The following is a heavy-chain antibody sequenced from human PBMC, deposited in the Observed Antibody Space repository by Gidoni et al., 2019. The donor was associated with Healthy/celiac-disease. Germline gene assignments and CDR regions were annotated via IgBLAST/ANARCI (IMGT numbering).Heavy chain of an antibody. CDR2: INPRGGST. Sequence: QVQLVQSGAEVKKPGASVKVSCTASGYTFTSYYMHWGRQAPGQGLEWMGIINPRGGSTSYAQKFQGRVTMTRDTSTSTVDMELSSLRSEDTAVYYCARARCSSTSCDEDMDGMDVWGQGTTVTVSS. D-gene: IGHD2-2*01. J-gene: IGHJ6*02. CDR1: GYTFTSYY. V-gene: IGHV1-46*01. CDR3: ARARCSSTSCDEDMDGMDV.